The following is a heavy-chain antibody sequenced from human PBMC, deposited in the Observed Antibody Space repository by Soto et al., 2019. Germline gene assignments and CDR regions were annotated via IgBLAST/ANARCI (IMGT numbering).Heavy chain of an antibody. Sequence: GGSLRLSCAASGFTFSNAWMNWVRQAPGKGLEWVGRIKSKTDGVTTDYAAPGKGRFTISRDDSKNTLYLQMNSLKTEDTAVYYCTTEDFWSGYYPPDAFDIWGQGTMVTVSS. J-gene: IGHJ3*02. CDR3: TTEDFWSGYYPPDAFDI. V-gene: IGHV3-15*07. D-gene: IGHD3-3*01. CDR1: GFTFSNAW. CDR2: IKSKTDGVTT.